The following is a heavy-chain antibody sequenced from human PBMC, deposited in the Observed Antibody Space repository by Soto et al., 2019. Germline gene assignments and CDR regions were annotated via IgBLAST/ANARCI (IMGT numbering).Heavy chain of an antibody. Sequence: GGSLRLSCAASGFTFSSYEMNWVRQAPGKGLEWVSYISSSGSTIYYADSVKGRFTISRDNAKNSLYLQMNSLRAEDTAVYYCARAYYYDSSGYYGRYFDYWGHGTLVTVSS. V-gene: IGHV3-48*03. CDR2: ISSSGSTI. J-gene: IGHJ4*01. CDR3: ARAYYYDSSGYYGRYFDY. D-gene: IGHD3-22*01. CDR1: GFTFSSYE.